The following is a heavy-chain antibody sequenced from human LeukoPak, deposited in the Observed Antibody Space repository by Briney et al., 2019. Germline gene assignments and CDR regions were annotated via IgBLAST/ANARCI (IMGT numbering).Heavy chain of an antibody. J-gene: IGHJ4*02. CDR2: INHSGST. CDR1: GGSFSGYY. CDR3: ARHYYDSSGYPGQPAH. V-gene: IGHV4-34*01. D-gene: IGHD3-22*01. Sequence: SETLSLTCAVYGGSFSGYYWSWIRQPPGKGLEWIGEINHSGSTNYNPSLKSRVTISVDTSKNQFSLKLSSVTAADTAVYYCARHYYDSSGYPGQPAHWGQGTLVTVSS.